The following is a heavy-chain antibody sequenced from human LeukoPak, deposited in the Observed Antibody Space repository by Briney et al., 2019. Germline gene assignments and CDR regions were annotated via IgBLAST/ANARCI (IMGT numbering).Heavy chain of an antibody. J-gene: IGHJ4*02. CDR1: GFTFSSYS. V-gene: IGHV3-21*01. D-gene: IGHD4-23*01. CDR3: ARDRGLDGGNSDY. CDR2: ISSSSSYI. Sequence: GGSLRLSCAASGFTFSSYSMNWVRQAPGKGLEWVSSISSSSSYIYYADSVKGRFTISRDNAKNSLYLQMNSLRAEDTAVYYCARDRGLDGGNSDYWGQGTLVTVSS.